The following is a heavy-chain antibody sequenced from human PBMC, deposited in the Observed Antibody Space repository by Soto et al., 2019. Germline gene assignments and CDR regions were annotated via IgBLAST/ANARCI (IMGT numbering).Heavy chain of an antibody. CDR2: IYSGGNT. CDR3: ARGMDGMDV. J-gene: IGHJ6*02. V-gene: IGHV3-53*02. CDR1: DFSVSNNY. Sequence: EVQLVETGGGLIQPGGSLRLSCAASDFSVSNNYMTWVHQAPGKGLEWVSVIYSGGNTYYADNVKGRFTISRDSSTNTLYLQMNSLRVEDTAVYYCARGMDGMDVWGQGTTVTVSS.